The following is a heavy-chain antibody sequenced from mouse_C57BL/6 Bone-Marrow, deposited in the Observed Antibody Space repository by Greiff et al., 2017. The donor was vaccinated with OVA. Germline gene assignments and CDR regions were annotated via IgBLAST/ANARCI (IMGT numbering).Heavy chain of an antibody. Sequence: VKLMESGAELVRPGASVKLSCKASGYTFTDYYINWVKQRPGQGLEWIARIYPGSGNTYYNEKFKGKATLTAEKSSSTAYMQLSSLTSEDSAVYFCAFMDYWGQGTSVTVSS. CDR1: GYTFTDYY. CDR2: IYPGSGNT. J-gene: IGHJ4*01. CDR3: AFMDY. V-gene: IGHV1-76*01.